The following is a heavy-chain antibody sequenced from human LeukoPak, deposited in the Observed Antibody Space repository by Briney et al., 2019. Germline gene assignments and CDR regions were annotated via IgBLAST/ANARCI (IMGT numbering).Heavy chain of an antibody. CDR3: ARALIVVVPAAKFWFDP. J-gene: IGHJ5*02. CDR2: IYHSGST. Sequence: SETLSLTCAVSGYSISSGYYWGWIRQPPGKGLEWIGSIYHSGSTYYNPSLKSRVTISVDTSKNQFSLKLSSVTAADTAVYYCARALIVVVPAAKFWFDPWGQGTLVTVSS. V-gene: IGHV4-38-2*01. CDR1: GYSISSGYY. D-gene: IGHD2-2*01.